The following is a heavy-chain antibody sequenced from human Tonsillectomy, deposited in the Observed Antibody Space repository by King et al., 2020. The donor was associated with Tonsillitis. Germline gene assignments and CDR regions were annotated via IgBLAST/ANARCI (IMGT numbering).Heavy chain of an antibody. V-gene: IGHV3-13*01. D-gene: IGHD5-12*01. Sequence: VQLVEFGGGLVQPGGSLRLSCAASGFTFSSYDMHWVRQATGKGLEWVSAIGTAGDTYYPGSVKGRFTISRENAKNSLYLQMNSLRAGDTAVYYCARASPRWGYGGYYFDYWGQGTLGTVSS. CDR1: GFTFSSYD. CDR3: ARASPRWGYGGYYFDY. J-gene: IGHJ4*02. CDR2: IGTAGDT.